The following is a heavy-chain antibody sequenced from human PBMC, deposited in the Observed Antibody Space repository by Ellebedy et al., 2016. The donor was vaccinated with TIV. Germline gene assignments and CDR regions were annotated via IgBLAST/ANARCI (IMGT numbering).Heavy chain of an antibody. CDR1: GFTLSDLS. D-gene: IGHD5-24*01. V-gene: IGHV1-24*01. CDR3: STDRGDGYNFYY. J-gene: IGHJ4*02. Sequence: AASVKVSCKVSGFTLSDLSVHWVRQAPGKGLEWMGGSDPEDGETIYAQKLQGRVTMTEDTSTDTAYMELSSLTSEDTAVYFCSTDRGDGYNFYYWGQGTLVTVSS. CDR2: SDPEDGET.